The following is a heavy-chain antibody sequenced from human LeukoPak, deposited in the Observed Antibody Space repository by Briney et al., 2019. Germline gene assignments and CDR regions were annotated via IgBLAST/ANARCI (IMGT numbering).Heavy chain of an antibody. CDR3: AGRRYYDGSGYLE. CDR2: IYYSGST. Sequence: SETLSLTCTVSGGSISSGDYYWSWIRQPPGKGLEWIGYIYYSGSTYYNPSLKSRVTISVDTSKNQFSLKLSSVTAADTAVYYCAGRRYYDGSGYLEWGQGTLLSVSS. J-gene: IGHJ1*01. D-gene: IGHD3-22*01. CDR1: GGSISSGDYY. V-gene: IGHV4-30-4*02.